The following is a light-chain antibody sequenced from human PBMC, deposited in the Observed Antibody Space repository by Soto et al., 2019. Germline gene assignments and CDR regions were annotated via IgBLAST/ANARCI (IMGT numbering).Light chain of an antibody. J-gene: IGKJ5*01. CDR1: QSVSSY. V-gene: IGKV3-11*01. Sequence: EIVLTPSPATLSLSPGERATLSCRASQSVSSYLAWYQQTPGQAPRLLIYDASNRATGIPARFSGSGSGTDFTLTISSLEPEDFAVYYCQQRSNWPPITFGQGTRREIK. CDR2: DAS. CDR3: QQRSNWPPIT.